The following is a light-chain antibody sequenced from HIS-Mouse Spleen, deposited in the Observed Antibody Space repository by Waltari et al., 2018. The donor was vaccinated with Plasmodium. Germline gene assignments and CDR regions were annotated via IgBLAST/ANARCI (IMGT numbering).Light chain of an antibody. CDR2: KDS. J-gene: IGLJ2*01. CDR1: ALPKQY. Sequence: SYELTQPPSVSVSPGQTARITCSGDALPKQYAYWYQQKPGQAPLLGIYKDSERPSGIPERFSGSSSGTTVTLSISGVQAEDEADYYCQAWDSSTVVFGGGTKLTVL. CDR3: QAWDSSTVV. V-gene: IGLV3-25*03.